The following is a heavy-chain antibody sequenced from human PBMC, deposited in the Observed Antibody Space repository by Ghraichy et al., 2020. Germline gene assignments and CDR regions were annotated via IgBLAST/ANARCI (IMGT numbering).Heavy chain of an antibody. J-gene: IGHJ6*02. CDR2: IYTSGST. CDR1: GGSISSYY. Sequence: TLSLTCTVSGGSISSYYWSWIRQPAGKGLEWIGRIYTSGSTNYNPSLKSRVTMSVDTSKNQFSLKLSSVTAADTAVYYCARESIFGVVSYYYGMDVWGQGTTVTVSS. V-gene: IGHV4-4*07. D-gene: IGHD3-3*01. CDR3: ARESIFGVVSYYYGMDV.